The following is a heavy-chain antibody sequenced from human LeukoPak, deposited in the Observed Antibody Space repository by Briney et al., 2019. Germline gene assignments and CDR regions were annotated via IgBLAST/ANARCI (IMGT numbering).Heavy chain of an antibody. CDR1: GFAFNEDN. J-gene: IGHJ4*02. V-gene: IGHV3-30*04. CDR2: IFYDGSSK. Sequence: GGSLRLSWASSGFAFNEDNRHLGRQAPGRGLGWVTFIFYDGSSKKEADSVKGRFSISRDNSKNTVYLQMNSLRPEDTAVYYCARDFSARYIIDYWGQGTLVTVSS. CDR3: ARDFSARYIIDY. D-gene: IGHD5-18*01.